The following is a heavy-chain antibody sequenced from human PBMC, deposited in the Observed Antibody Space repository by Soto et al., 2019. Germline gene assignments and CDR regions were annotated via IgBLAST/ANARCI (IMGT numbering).Heavy chain of an antibody. J-gene: IGHJ4*02. Sequence: SETLSLTCTVSGGSINLYYWSWLRQPPGKGLEWVASISYSGSSINYSPSLKSRVTISVDTSKNQVVLTMTNMDPMDTGTYYCARKGPEDWPLDYWGQGTLVTVSS. CDR1: GGSINLYY. D-gene: IGHD3-9*01. V-gene: IGHV4-59*01. CDR2: ISYSGSSI. CDR3: ARKGPEDWPLDY.